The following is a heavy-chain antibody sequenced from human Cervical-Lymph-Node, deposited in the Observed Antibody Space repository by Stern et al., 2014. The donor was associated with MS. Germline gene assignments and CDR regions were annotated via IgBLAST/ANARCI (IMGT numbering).Heavy chain of an antibody. Sequence: QLQLQESGPGLVKPSQTLSLTCTVSGGSIISTNHYWNWIRQPAGKGLEWIGRIYSSGTTNYNPSLKSRLTISLDTSKNQFSLRLRSVTAADTAVYYCSRRFEGRELWSRPPDFDIWGQGTMVTVSS. D-gene: IGHD3-16*01. CDR1: GGSIISTNHY. J-gene: IGHJ3*02. CDR2: IYSSGTT. V-gene: IGHV4-61*02. CDR3: SRRFEGRELWSRPPDFDI.